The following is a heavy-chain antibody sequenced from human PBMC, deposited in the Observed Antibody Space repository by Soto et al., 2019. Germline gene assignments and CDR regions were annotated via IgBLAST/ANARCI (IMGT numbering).Heavy chain of an antibody. CDR3: ARDEPHCISTSCYLYWFDP. J-gene: IGHJ5*02. CDR2: ISYDGSNK. CDR1: GFTFSSYA. V-gene: IGHV3-30-3*01. D-gene: IGHD2-2*01. Sequence: GGSVRLSCAASGFTFSSYAMHWVRQAPGKGLEWVAVISYDGSNKYYADSVKGRFTISRDNSKNTLSLQMNSLRAEDTAVYYCARDEPHCISTSCYLYWFDPWGQGTLVTVSS.